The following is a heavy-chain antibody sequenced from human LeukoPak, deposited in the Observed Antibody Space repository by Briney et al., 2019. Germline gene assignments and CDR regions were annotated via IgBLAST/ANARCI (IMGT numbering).Heavy chain of an antibody. J-gene: IGHJ6*02. V-gene: IGHV1-2*02. D-gene: IGHD1-14*01. CDR2: TNTNSGGT. CDR3: ARDFRIAGSYGMDV. Sequence: ASVKPSCKAFGYTFTRYYMHWGRQAPGQGLGGMGWTNTNSGGTNYEQKFQRRVTMTRDTYISTAYMELSRLRSDDTAVYYCARDFRIAGSYGMDVWGQGTTVTVSS. CDR1: GYTFTRYY.